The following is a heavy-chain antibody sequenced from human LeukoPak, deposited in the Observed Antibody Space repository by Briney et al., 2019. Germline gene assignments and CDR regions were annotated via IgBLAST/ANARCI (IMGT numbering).Heavy chain of an antibody. J-gene: IGHJ2*01. V-gene: IGHV4-34*01. Sequence: PSETLSLTCAVYGGSFSGYYWSWIRQPPGKGLEWIGEINHSGSTNYNPSLKCRVTISVDTSKNQFSLKLSSVTAADTAVYYCARGGFGTTVVTRLWYFDLWGRGTLVTVSS. D-gene: IGHD4-23*01. CDR3: ARGGFGTTVVTRLWYFDL. CDR2: INHSGST. CDR1: GGSFSGYY.